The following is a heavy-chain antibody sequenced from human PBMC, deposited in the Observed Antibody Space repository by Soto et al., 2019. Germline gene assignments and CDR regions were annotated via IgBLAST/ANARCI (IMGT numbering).Heavy chain of an antibody. Sequence: GASVKVSCKASGGTFSSYAISWVRQAPGQGLEWMGGIIPIFGTANYAQKFQGRVTITADKSTSTAYMELSSLRSEDTAVYYCAIQHPAFIVAVPGGMDVWGQGTTVTVSS. J-gene: IGHJ6*02. CDR1: GGTFSSYA. CDR3: AIQHPAFIVAVPGGMDV. D-gene: IGHD2-2*01. V-gene: IGHV1-69*06. CDR2: IIPIFGTA.